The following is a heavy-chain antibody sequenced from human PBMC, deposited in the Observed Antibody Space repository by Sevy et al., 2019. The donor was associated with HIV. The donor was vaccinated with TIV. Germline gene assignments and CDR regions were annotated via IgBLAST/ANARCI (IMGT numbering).Heavy chain of an antibody. V-gene: IGHV1-69*13. J-gene: IGHJ3*02. CDR3: AREGGVATTGDHDAFDI. D-gene: IGHD7-27*01. CDR2: LIPILGTP. CDR1: GDTFSTYG. Sequence: ASVKVSCKASGDTFSTYGLSWVRQAPGQGLELMGGLIPILGTPNYAQKFQGRVTITADESASTAYMELSSLRSEDTALYYCAREGGVATTGDHDAFDIWGHRTLVTVS.